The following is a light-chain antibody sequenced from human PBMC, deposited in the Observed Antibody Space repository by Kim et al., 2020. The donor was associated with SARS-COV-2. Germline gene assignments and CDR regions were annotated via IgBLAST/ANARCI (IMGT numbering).Light chain of an antibody. Sequence: QSALTQPDSVSGSPGQSITISCTGSSTDVGGYNSVSWYQQLPGKAPKLIIYAVSDRPSGISYRFSGSKSGNTASLTISGLQAEDEADYYCSSFTSSISYVFGTGTKVTVL. J-gene: IGLJ1*01. CDR1: STDVGGYNS. V-gene: IGLV2-14*03. CDR2: AVS. CDR3: SSFTSSISYV.